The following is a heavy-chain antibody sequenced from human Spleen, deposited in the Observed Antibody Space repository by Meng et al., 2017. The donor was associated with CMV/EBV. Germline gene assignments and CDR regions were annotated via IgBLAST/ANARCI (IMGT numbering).Heavy chain of an antibody. CDR3: AREWAGSSFDY. V-gene: IGHV4-61*01. D-gene: IGHD6-19*01. J-gene: IGHJ4*02. CDR2: IYYSGST. Sequence: WSDSGGSVNSPNYYWSWIRQPPGKGLEWIGYIYYSGSTRYNPSLNSRLTISMDKSKNQFSLNLYSLTAADTALYYCAREWAGSSFDYWGQGALVTVSS. CDR1: GGSVNSPNYY.